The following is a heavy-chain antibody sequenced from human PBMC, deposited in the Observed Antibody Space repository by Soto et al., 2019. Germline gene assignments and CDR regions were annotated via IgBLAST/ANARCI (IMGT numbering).Heavy chain of an antibody. CDR2: IIPLLGIT. V-gene: IGHV1-69*02. CDR1: GGTFSNYA. Sequence: QVQLVQSGAEVKKPGSSVKVSCKAPGGTFSNYAISWVRQAPGQGLEWMGRIIPLLGITNYAQKCQGRVTSTADIFKGTSYMELSSLRSEDTAVYYCASLPHGYCTTSSCFGYFAYWGQGTQVTVSS. CDR3: ASLPHGYCTTSSCFGYFAY. J-gene: IGHJ4*02. D-gene: IGHD2-2*01.